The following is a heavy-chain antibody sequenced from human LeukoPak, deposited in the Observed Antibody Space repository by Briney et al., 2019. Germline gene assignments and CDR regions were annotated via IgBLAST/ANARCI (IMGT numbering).Heavy chain of an antibody. D-gene: IGHD3-3*01. CDR1: EFTFVSLA. J-gene: IGHJ4*02. V-gene: IGHV3-30*03. Sequence: PGGSLGLSFPPSEFTFVSLASHGSGKAPGKGREWVAIISNDGSRKYYGHSVEGRFTISRDNSKNTLYLQMDSLRAEDTAVYYCARDRAWNYFDYWGQGTLVTVSS. CDR2: ISNDGSRK. CDR3: ARDRAWNYFDY.